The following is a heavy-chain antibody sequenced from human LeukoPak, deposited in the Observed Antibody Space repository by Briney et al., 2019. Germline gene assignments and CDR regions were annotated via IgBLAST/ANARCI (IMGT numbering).Heavy chain of an antibody. CDR1: GFTFSSYA. J-gene: IGHJ5*02. CDR3: AKAGGGQQLVRDWFDP. V-gene: IGHV3-23*01. D-gene: IGHD6-13*01. CDR2: ISGSGGST. Sequence: GGSLRLSCAASGFTFSSYAMSWVRQAPGKGLEWVSAISGSGGSTYYADSVKGRFTISRDNSKNTLYLQMNSLRAEDTAVYYCAKAGGGQQLVRDWFDPWGQGTLVTVSS.